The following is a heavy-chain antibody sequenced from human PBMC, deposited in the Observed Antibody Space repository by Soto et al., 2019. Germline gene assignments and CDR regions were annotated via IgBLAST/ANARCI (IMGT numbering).Heavy chain of an antibody. CDR2: IWYDGSTE. CDR1: GLTFSSYG. V-gene: IGHV3-33*01. CDR3: ARDLGAAVGTPGWFDP. J-gene: IGHJ5*02. D-gene: IGHD6-13*01. Sequence: QVHLVESGGDIVQPGRSLRLSCAASGLTFSSYGMHWVRQAPGKGLEWVAIIWYDGSTEYYADSVKGRFTISRDNSKKMLYLQVSSRGAEETAVYYCARDLGAAVGTPGWFDPWGQGTVVTVSS.